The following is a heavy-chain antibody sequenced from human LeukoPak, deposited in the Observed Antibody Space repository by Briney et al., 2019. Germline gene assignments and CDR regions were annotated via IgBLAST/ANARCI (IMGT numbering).Heavy chain of an antibody. CDR2: IYYSGTT. V-gene: IGHV4-59*08. D-gene: IGHD5-12*01. Sequence: SETLSLTCTVSGGSISSYYWSWIRQPPGKGLEWIGHIYYSGTTNNNPSLESRVTMSVDTSKTQFSLKVTSVTAADTAVYYCARLTLRPPYYFDYWGQGILVTVSS. CDR1: GGSISSYY. CDR3: ARLTLRPPYYFDY. J-gene: IGHJ4*02.